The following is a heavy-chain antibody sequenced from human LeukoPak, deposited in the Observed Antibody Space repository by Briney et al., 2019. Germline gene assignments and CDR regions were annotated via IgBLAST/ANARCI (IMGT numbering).Heavy chain of an antibody. CDR3: ASQKNGASDY. Sequence: PGGSLRLSCAASGFTFSNYWMSWVRQAPGKGLEWLTNIKQDGSEKCYVDSVKGRFTISRDNAKNSLYLQMNSLRAEDTAVYYCASQKNGASDYWGQGTLVTVSS. V-gene: IGHV3-7*05. J-gene: IGHJ4*02. D-gene: IGHD1-1*01. CDR1: GFTFSNYW. CDR2: IKQDGSEK.